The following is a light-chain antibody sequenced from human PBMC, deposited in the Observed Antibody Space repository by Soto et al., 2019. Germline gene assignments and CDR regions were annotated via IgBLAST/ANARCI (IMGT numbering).Light chain of an antibody. Sequence: EIVLTQAPVTLSLSPGEGATLSCKASQNINTNLGWYQQKPGQAPRLLIYDASLRATGIPARFTGSGSGTDFTLTINSLEPEDFAAYYCQQRGNWPRTWAFGQGTKVEVK. V-gene: IGKV3-11*01. CDR2: DAS. J-gene: IGKJ1*01. CDR3: QQRGNWPRTWA. CDR1: QNINTN.